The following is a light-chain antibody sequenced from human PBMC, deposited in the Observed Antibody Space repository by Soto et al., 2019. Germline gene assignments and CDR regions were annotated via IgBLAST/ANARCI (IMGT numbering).Light chain of an antibody. CDR3: QQYGSSPRT. Sequence: DVVMTQSPLSLPVTLGQPASISCRSSQSLVYSDGNTYLNWFQQRPGQSPRRLIYKVSNRDSGVPDRFSGSGSGTDFTLTISRLEPEDFAVYYCQQYGSSPRTFGQGTKVDIK. V-gene: IGKV2-30*01. J-gene: IGKJ1*01. CDR2: KVS. CDR1: QSLVYSDGNTY.